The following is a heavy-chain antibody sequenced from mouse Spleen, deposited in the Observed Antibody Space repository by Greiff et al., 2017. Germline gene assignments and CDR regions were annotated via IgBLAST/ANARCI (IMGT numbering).Heavy chain of an antibody. V-gene: IGHV2-9-1*01. J-gene: IGHJ4*01. CDR2: IWTGGGT. Sequence: QVQLKESGPGLVAPSQSLSITCTVSGFSLTSYAISWVRQPPGKGLEWLGVIWTGGGTNYNSALKSRLSISKDNSKSQVFLKMNSLQTDDTARYYCARKGDYYRYDEGLYYAMDYWGQGTSVTVSS. D-gene: IGHD2-14*01. CDR1: GFSLTSYA. CDR3: ARKGDYYRYDEGLYYAMDY.